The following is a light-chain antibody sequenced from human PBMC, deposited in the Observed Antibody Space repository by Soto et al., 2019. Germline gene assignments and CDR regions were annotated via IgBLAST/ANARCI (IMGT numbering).Light chain of an antibody. CDR1: QSLLHRNGYNY. CDR2: LGS. CDR3: MQALQTPPT. V-gene: IGKV2-28*01. Sequence: DFVMTQSPLSLPVTPGEPASISCRSSQSLLHRNGYNYLDWYLQKPGQSPQVLIYLGSNRASGVPDRFSGSGSGTEFTLKISRVEAEDVGVYYCMQALQTPPTFGQGTRLEIK. J-gene: IGKJ5*01.